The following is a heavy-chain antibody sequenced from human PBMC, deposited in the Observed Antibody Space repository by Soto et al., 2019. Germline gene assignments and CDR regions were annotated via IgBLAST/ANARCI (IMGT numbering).Heavy chain of an antibody. CDR3: VSASGRDRRYSRSGNWFDP. D-gene: IGHD1-1*01. J-gene: IGHJ5*02. Sequence: QVQLVESGGGVVQPGRSLRLSCAASGFTFSSYAMHWVRQAPGKGLEWVAVISYDGSNKYYADSVKGRFTISRDNSKNKLYLKMNSQRAEETAEYYGVSASGRDRRYSRSGNWFDPWGQGTLVTVSS. CDR2: ISYDGSNK. CDR1: GFTFSSYA. V-gene: IGHV3-30-3*01.